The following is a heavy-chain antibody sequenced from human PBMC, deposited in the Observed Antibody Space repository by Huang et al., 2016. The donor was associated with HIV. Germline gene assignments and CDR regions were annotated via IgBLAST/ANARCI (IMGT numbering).Heavy chain of an antibody. Sequence: QERLVESGGGVVQPGRSLRLSCAASGFTFSSYAMPWVRQAPGKGLEWVAVISYDGSNQHYVDSVKGRFTISRDNSKKMLYLQMNSLRMGDTAVYYCARGSAGVLWFGEMWGQGTLVTVSS. CDR2: ISYDGSNQ. CDR3: ARGSAGVLWFGEM. D-gene: IGHD3-10*01. J-gene: IGHJ4*02. CDR1: GFTFSSYA. V-gene: IGHV3-30*04.